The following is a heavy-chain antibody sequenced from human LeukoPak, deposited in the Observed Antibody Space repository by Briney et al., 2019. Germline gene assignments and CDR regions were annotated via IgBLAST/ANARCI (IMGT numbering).Heavy chain of an antibody. V-gene: IGHV1-18*01. J-gene: IGHJ6*02. CDR1: GYTFTSYG. CDR2: ISAYNGNT. CDR3: ARDQALWFGEFLYYYGMDV. D-gene: IGHD3-10*01. Sequence: ASVKVSCKASGYTFTSYGISWVRQAPGQGLEWMGWISAYNGNTNYAQKLQGRVTMTTDTSTSTAYMELRGLRSDDTAVYYCARDQALWFGEFLYYYGMDVWGQGTTVTVSS.